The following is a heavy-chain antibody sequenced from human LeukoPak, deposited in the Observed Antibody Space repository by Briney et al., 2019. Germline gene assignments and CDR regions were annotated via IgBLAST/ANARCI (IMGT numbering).Heavy chain of an antibody. CDR1: GYTFTGYN. Sequence: ASVNLSCKSSGYTFTGYNFHWVRQPPGQGLEWMGWINPNSGGTNYEQKFQGRVTMTRDTSISTAYMELSRLRSDVTAVYYCAREVVAAMDVWGQGTTVTVSS. CDR2: INPNSGGT. J-gene: IGHJ6*01. CDR3: AREVVAAMDV. D-gene: IGHD2-15*01. V-gene: IGHV1-2*02.